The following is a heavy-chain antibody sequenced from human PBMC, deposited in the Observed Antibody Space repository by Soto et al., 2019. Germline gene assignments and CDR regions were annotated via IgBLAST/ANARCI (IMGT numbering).Heavy chain of an antibody. CDR1: GYTFTSYA. CDR3: ARAEYYDFWSGWPSYYYYYYGMDV. J-gene: IGHJ6*02. D-gene: IGHD3-3*01. V-gene: IGHV1-46*01. Sequence: ASVKVSCKASGYTFTSYAMHWVRQAPGQGLEWMGIINPSGGSTSYAQKFQGRVTMTRDTSTSTVYMELSSLRSEDTAVYYCARAEYYDFWSGWPSYYYYYYGMDVWGQGTTVTVSS. CDR2: INPSGGST.